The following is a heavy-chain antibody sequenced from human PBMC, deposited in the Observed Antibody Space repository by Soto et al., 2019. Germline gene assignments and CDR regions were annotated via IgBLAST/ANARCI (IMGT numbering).Heavy chain of an antibody. CDR2: IYYSGST. J-gene: IGHJ4*02. CDR1: GGSISSYY. CDR3: ARALYYYDSSGYFDY. D-gene: IGHD3-22*01. V-gene: IGHV4-59*01. Sequence: SETLSLTCTVSGGSISSYYWSWIRQPPGKGLEWIGYIYYSGSTNYNPSLKSRVTISVDTSKNQFSLKLSSVTAADTAVYYCARALYYYDSSGYFDYWGQGTLVTVSS.